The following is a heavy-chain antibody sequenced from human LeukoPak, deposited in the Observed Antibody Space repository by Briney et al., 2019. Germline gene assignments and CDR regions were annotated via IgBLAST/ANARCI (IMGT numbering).Heavy chain of an antibody. V-gene: IGHV4-59*01. CDR1: GGSISRYY. Sequence: SETLSLTCTVSGGSISRYYWSWIRQPPGKGLEWIGYIYYSGSTNYNPSLKSRVTISVDTSKNQFSLKLSSVTAADTAVYYCARARIAVTNDFDYWGQRTLVTVSS. D-gene: IGHD6-19*01. J-gene: IGHJ4*02. CDR3: ARARIAVTNDFDY. CDR2: IYYSGST.